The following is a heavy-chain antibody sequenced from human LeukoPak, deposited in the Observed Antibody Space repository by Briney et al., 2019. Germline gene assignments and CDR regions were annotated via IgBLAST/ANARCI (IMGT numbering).Heavy chain of an antibody. V-gene: IGHV1-2*02. D-gene: IGHD6-13*01. CDR1: GYTFTSYA. J-gene: IGHJ3*02. CDR2: INPNSGGT. Sequence: ASVKVSCKASGYTFTSYAMNWVRQAPGQGLEWMGWINPNSGGTNYAQKFQGRVTMTRDTSISTAYMELSRLRSDDTAVYYCARGKQQLVKVDNNAFDIWGQGTMVTVSS. CDR3: ARGKQQLVKVDNNAFDI.